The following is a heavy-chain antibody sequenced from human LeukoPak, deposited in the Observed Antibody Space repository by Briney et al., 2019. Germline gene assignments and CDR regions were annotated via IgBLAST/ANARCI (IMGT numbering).Heavy chain of an antibody. CDR1: GLTFHDYA. CDR2: SADGGST. V-gene: IGHV3-43*02. Sequence: GGSLRLSCVASGLTFHDYAMHWVRQAPGKGLEWVSLSADGGSTFYEDSVRGRFSISRDNSKNSLYLQMNSLRTEDTAMYYCAKESGKFDYWGQGTLVAVSS. J-gene: IGHJ4*02. CDR3: AKESGKFDY.